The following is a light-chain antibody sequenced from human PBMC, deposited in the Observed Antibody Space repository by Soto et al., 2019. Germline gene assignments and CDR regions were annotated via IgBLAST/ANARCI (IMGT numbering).Light chain of an antibody. Sequence: QSALTQPASVSGAPGQSVTISCTGTSRNVGGCNDVPWYQQHPGTAPKLLIYGISTRPSGVSDRFSGSKSGTTASLAISGLQAEDEADYYCRSYNSSRSRVVFGGGTKVTVL. CDR1: SRNVGGCND. V-gene: IGLV1-40*01. CDR2: GIS. CDR3: RSYNSSRSRVV. J-gene: IGLJ2*01.